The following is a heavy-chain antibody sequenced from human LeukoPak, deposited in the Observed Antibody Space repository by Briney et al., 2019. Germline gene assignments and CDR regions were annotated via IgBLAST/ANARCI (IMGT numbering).Heavy chain of an antibody. V-gene: IGHV3-48*03. D-gene: IGHD3-10*01. CDR2: ISSSGSTI. Sequence: PGGSLRLSCAASGFTFSSYEMNWVRQAPGKGLEWVSYISSSGSTIYYADSVKGRFTISRDNAKNSLYLQMNSLRAEDTAVHYCASYPIGGSGSYYYYYYGMDVWGKGTTVTVSS. CDR1: GFTFSSYE. CDR3: ASYPIGGSGSYYYYYYGMDV. J-gene: IGHJ6*04.